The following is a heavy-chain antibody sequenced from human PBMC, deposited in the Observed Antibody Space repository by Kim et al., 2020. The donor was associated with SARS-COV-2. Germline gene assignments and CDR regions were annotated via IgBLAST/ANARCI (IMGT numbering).Heavy chain of an antibody. CDR1: GGSISSSSYY. Sequence: SETLSLTCTVSGGSISSSSYYWGWIRQPPGEGLEWIGNVFYGGSTSYNPSLKSRVTISVDTSKNKLSLKLSSVTAADTAVYYCARQVRTGTYFFDSWGQGTLVTVSS. CDR2: VFYGGST. D-gene: IGHD3-10*01. CDR3: ARQVRTGTYFFDS. V-gene: IGHV4-39*01. J-gene: IGHJ4*02.